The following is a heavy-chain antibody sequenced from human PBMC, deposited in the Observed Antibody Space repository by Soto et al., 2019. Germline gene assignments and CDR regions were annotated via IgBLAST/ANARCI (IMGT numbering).Heavy chain of an antibody. CDR1: FTSYD. Sequence: QVQLVQSGAEVKKPGASVKVSCTFTSYDINWVRQAPGQGLEWMAWMNPNSGDTRYAQKLQGRVTMTRNTSSFTAYIELSSLRSVDTAVYYCARGPGSSDWRFSYYYMDVGGQGTTVTVSS. CDR2: MNPNSGDT. D-gene: IGHD6-19*01. CDR3: ARGPGSSDWRFSYYYMDV. J-gene: IGHJ6*02. V-gene: IGHV1-8*01.